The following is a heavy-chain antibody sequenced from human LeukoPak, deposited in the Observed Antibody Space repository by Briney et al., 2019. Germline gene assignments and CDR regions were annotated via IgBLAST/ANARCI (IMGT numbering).Heavy chain of an antibody. V-gene: IGHV4-34*01. CDR2: INHSGST. J-gene: IGHJ4*02. CDR1: GGSFSGYY. Sequence: PSETLSLTCAVYGGSFSGYYWSWIRQPPGKGLEWIGEINHSGSTIYNPSLKSRVTISVDTSKNQFSLKLSSVTAADTAVYYCARNKESNSWYPVFDYWGQGTLVTVSS. CDR3: ARNKESNSWYPVFDY. D-gene: IGHD6-13*01.